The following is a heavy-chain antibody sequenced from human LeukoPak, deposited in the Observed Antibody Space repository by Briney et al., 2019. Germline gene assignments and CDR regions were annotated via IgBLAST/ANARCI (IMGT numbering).Heavy chain of an antibody. CDR3: ASWGVGALDN. CDR2: ISGSGGST. Sequence: GGSLRLSCAAPGFTFSSSAMSWVRQAPGKGLEWVSSISGSGGSTYYANSVKGRFTISRDNAKKSLYLQMNSLRVEDTGVYYCASWGVGALDNWGQGTLVTVSS. V-gene: IGHV3-23*01. D-gene: IGHD1-26*01. J-gene: IGHJ4*02. CDR1: GFTFSSSA.